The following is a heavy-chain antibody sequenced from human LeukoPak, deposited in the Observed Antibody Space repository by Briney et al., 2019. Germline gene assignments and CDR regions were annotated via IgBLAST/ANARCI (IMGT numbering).Heavy chain of an antibody. V-gene: IGHV4-59*01. CDR2: IYYSGST. Sequence: SETLSLTCTVSGGSISSYYWSWIRQPPGKGLEWIGYIYYSGSTNYNPSLKSRVTISVDTSKNQFSLKLSSVTAADTAVYYCARGFWGIDAFDIWGQGTMVTVSS. D-gene: IGHD3-16*01. CDR3: ARGFWGIDAFDI. CDR1: GGSISSYY. J-gene: IGHJ3*02.